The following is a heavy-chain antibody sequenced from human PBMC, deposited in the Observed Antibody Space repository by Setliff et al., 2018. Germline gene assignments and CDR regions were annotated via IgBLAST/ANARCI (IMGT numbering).Heavy chain of an antibody. D-gene: IGHD2-21*02. J-gene: IGHJ4*02. CDR1: GGTFSSYG. V-gene: IGHV1-69*05. CDR2: TIPSFGST. Sequence: SVKVSCKASGGTFSSYGISWVRQAPGQGLEWMGGTIPSFGSTNYAQKFQGRVTIITDESTSTAYMELSSLRTEDSAVYYCARVRPCGVDCSTGVGGPYYLDHWGQGTLVTVSS. CDR3: ARVRPCGVDCSTGVGGPYYLDH.